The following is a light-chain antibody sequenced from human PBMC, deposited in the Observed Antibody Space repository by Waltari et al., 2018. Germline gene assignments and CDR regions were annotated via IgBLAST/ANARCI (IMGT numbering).Light chain of an antibody. CDR3: SSYTSRATYV. V-gene: IGLV2-14*03. J-gene: IGLJ1*01. Sequence: WNQQHPGKAPKLMIYDVSMRPSGVSIRFSGSKSGNTASLTISGLQPDDKADYYCSSYTSRATYVFGTGTKVTVL. CDR2: DVS.